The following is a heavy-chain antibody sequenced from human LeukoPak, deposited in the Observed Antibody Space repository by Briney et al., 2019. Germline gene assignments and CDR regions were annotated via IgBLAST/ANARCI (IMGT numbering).Heavy chain of an antibody. V-gene: IGHV3-9*03. CDR2: ITWDGGNI. D-gene: IGHD3-3*01. CDR3: AKGYTFHGVAHDSGYFDY. CDR1: GFTFGDYT. Sequence: GRTLRLSCVTSGFTFGDYTMHWVRQVPGKGLEWLSGITWDGGNIAYADSVKGRLTISRDNAKSSLYLQMNSLRNEDMAFYFCAKGYTFHGVAHDSGYFDYWGQGTLVTVSS. J-gene: IGHJ4*02.